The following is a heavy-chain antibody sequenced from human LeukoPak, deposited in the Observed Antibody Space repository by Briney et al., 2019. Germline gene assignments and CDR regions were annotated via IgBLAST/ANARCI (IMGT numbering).Heavy chain of an antibody. V-gene: IGHV3-23*01. J-gene: IGHJ4*02. CDR2: ISDTGGNT. D-gene: IGHD1/OR15-1a*01. Sequence: PGGSLRLSCAASGFTFSTYAMSWDRQTPERGLEWVSAISDTGGNTFYADSVKGRFTISRDNSKNTLYLQMNSLRAEDTAIYYCAKGRTNDYWGQGTLVTVSS. CDR3: AKGRTNDY. CDR1: GFTFSTYA.